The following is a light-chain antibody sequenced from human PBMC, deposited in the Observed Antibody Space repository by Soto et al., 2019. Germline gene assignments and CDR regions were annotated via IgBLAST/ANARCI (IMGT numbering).Light chain of an antibody. J-gene: IGKJ1*01. V-gene: IGKV3-15*01. CDR2: GAS. Sequence: EIVMPQSPATLSVSPGERATLSCGASQSVSSNLAWYQQKPGQAPRLLIYGASTRATGVPARFSGSGSGTEFTFTISSLQSEDFAVYYCQQYNNWPRTFGQGTKV. CDR3: QQYNNWPRT. CDR1: QSVSSN.